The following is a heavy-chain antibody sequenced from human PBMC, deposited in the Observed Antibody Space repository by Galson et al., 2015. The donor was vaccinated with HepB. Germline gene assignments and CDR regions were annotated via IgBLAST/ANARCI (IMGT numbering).Heavy chain of an antibody. J-gene: IGHJ4*02. CDR3: AREDWQQLGFDY. D-gene: IGHD6-13*01. CDR1: GFTFSSYG. CDR2: IWYDGSNK. Sequence: SLRLSCAASGFTFSSYGMHWVRQAPGKGLEWVAVIWYDGSNKYYADSVKGRFTISRDNSKNTLYLQMNSLRAEDTAVYYCAREDWQQLGFDYWGQGTLVTVSS. V-gene: IGHV3-33*01.